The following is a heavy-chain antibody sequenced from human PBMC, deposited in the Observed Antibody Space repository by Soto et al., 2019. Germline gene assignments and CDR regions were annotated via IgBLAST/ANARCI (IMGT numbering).Heavy chain of an antibody. CDR2: MNPNSGNT. CDR3: ARALPPGYCNGGSCYEYFEH. V-gene: IGHV1-8*01. D-gene: IGHD2-15*01. J-gene: IGHJ1*01. CDR1: GYTFTSYD. Sequence: ASVKVSCKASGYTFTSYDINWVRQATGQGLEWMGWMNPNSGNTGYAQKFQGRVTMTRNTSISTAYMELISLRSEDTDVYCCARALPPGYCNGGSCYEYFEHWGQGTLVTVSA.